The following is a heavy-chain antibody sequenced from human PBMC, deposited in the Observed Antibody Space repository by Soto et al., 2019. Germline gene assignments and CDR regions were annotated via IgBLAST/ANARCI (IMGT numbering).Heavy chain of an antibody. CDR1: GFTFSMYW. Sequence: WWSLRLSCAASGFTFSMYWMHWVRQVPGKGPEWVSRINDDGSSTNYADSVKGRFTISRDNAKNTLYLQMNDLRAEETAVYYCTRGPRSTSTGTGAFWGQGTLVTVYS. V-gene: IGHV3-74*01. CDR2: INDDGSST. J-gene: IGHJ4*02. CDR3: TRGPRSTSTGTGAF. D-gene: IGHD1-1*01.